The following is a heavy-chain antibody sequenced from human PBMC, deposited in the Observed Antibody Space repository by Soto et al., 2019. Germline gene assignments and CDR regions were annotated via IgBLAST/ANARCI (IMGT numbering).Heavy chain of an antibody. Sequence: QLQLQESGPGLVRPSETLSLICTVSGGSITRNDHYWGWIRQSPGKGLEWIGDIKSSGSTNYNLSLRSRVSMSVDTSKNQSCLKMNSVTAADTAVYYCARLGSSGWYQGSYFDYWGQGTLVTVSS. V-gene: IGHV4-39*01. CDR2: IKSSGST. J-gene: IGHJ4*02. CDR3: ARLGSSGWYQGSYFDY. D-gene: IGHD6-19*01. CDR1: GGSITRNDHY.